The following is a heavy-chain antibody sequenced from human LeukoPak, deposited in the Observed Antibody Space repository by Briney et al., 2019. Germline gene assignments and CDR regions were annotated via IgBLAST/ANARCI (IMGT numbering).Heavy chain of an antibody. CDR3: ASQTYYYDSSGALSY. D-gene: IGHD3-22*01. J-gene: IGHJ4*02. CDR1: GGSISSSNW. Sequence: SETLSLTCTVSGGSISSSNWWSWVRQPPGKGLEWIGEIYHSGSTNYNPSLKSRVTISVDKSKNQFSLKLSSVTAADTAVYYCASQTYYYDSSGALSYWGQGTLVTVSS. CDR2: IYHSGST. V-gene: IGHV4-4*02.